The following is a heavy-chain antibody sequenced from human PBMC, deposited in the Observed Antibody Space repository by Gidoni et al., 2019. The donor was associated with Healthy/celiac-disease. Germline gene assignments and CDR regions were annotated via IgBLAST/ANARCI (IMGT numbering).Heavy chain of an antibody. Sequence: EVQLVESGGGLVKPGRSLRLPCASSGFTFDVYAMHWVRQAPEKGLEWVSGISWNSGSIGYADSVKGRFTISRDNAKNSLYLQMNSLRAEDTALYYCAKAPLPYSSLDYWGQGTLVTVSS. J-gene: IGHJ4*02. D-gene: IGHD6-13*01. CDR1: GFTFDVYA. V-gene: IGHV3-9*01. CDR2: ISWNSGSI. CDR3: AKAPLPYSSLDY.